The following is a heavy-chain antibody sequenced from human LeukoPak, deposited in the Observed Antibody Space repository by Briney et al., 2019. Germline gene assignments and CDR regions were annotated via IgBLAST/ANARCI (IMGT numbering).Heavy chain of an antibody. CDR1: GFTFSSYS. D-gene: IGHD6-6*01. Sequence: GGSLRLSCAASGFTFSSYSMNWVRQAPGKGLVWVARINNDGSATTHADSVRGRFTISRDNAKNTVHLQMNSLRVEDTAVYYCARGVAARHFDYWGQGTLVTVSS. CDR3: ARGVAARHFDY. V-gene: IGHV3-74*01. J-gene: IGHJ4*02. CDR2: INNDGSAT.